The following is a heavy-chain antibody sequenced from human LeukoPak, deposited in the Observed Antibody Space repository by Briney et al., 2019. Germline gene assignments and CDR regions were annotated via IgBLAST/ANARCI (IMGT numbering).Heavy chain of an antibody. V-gene: IGHV4-34*01. CDR2: INHSGGT. CDR3: ARANLLLPKHESGFDY. J-gene: IGHJ4*02. D-gene: IGHD2-15*01. CDR1: GGSFSGYY. Sequence: SETLSLTCAVYGGSFSGYYWSWIRQPPGKGLEWIGEINHSGGTNYNPSLKSRVTISVDTSKNQFSLKLSSVTAADTAVYYCARANLLLPKHESGFDYWGQGTLVTVSS.